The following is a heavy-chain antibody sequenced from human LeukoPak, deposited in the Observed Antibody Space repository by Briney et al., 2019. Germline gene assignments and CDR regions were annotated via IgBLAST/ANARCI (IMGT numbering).Heavy chain of an antibody. D-gene: IGHD6-13*01. CDR3: ARAGIAAAGKGSFDY. J-gene: IGHJ4*02. CDR1: GVSISSYY. CDR2: IYTSGST. Sequence: SSETLSLTCTVSGVSISSYYWSWIRQPAGKGLEWIGRIYTSGSTNYNPSLKSRVTISVDTSKNQFSLKLSSVTAADTAVYYCARAGIAAAGKGSFDYWGQGTLVTVSS. V-gene: IGHV4-4*07.